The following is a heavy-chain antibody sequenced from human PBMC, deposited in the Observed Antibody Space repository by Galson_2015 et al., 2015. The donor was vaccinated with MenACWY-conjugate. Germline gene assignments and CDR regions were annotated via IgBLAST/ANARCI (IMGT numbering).Heavy chain of an antibody. J-gene: IGHJ6*02. V-gene: IGHV3-23*01. CDR2: ITNSGGST. D-gene: IGHD3-3*01. CDR1: GFTFSNYA. Sequence: SLRLSCAASGFTFSNYAMSWVRQAPGKGLEWVSGITNSGGSTYYADSVKGRFTISRDNSKNTLYLQMNSLRAEDTAVYYCAKSHDFWSGYYRGFFGFWGQGTTVTVSS. CDR3: AKSHDFWSGYYRGFFGF.